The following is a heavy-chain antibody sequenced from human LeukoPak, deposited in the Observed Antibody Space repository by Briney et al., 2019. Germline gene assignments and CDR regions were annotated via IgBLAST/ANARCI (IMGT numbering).Heavy chain of an antibody. CDR3: ARDRRYCSRTSCFYGMDV. V-gene: IGHV3-23*01. J-gene: IGHJ6*04. CDR2: ISGSGGST. Sequence: GGSLRLSCAASGFTFSSYAMSWVRQAPGKGLEWVSAISGSGGSTYYADSVKGRFTISRDNSKNTLYLQMNSLRAEDTAVYYCARDRRYCSRTSCFYGMDVWGKGTTVTVSS. CDR1: GFTFSSYA. D-gene: IGHD2-2*01.